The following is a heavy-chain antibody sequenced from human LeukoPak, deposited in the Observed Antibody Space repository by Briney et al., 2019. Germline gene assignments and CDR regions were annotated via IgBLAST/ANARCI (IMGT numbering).Heavy chain of an antibody. J-gene: IGHJ3*02. Sequence: SETLSLTCTVSGGSLTRYHWGWIRQPPGKGLEWIGYINYSGSTNYSRSLESRVTISLDTSKNQFSLQLSSVTAADTAVYYCARRGVGATTWDAFDIWGQGTLVTVSS. D-gene: IGHD1-26*01. V-gene: IGHV4-59*08. CDR2: INYSGST. CDR1: GGSLTRYH. CDR3: ARRGVGATTWDAFDI.